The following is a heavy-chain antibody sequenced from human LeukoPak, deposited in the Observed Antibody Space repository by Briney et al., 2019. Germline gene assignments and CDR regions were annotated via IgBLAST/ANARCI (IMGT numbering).Heavy chain of an antibody. CDR2: IYSGGST. CDR3: ARVRPNYYGSGSYLDPNDAFDI. V-gene: IGHV3-53*01. J-gene: IGHJ3*02. Sequence: GGSLRLSCAASGFTVSSNYMSWVRQAPGKGLEWVSVIYSGGSTYYADSVKGRFTISRDNSKNTLYLQMNSLRAEDTAVYYCARVRPNYYGSGSYLDPNDAFDIWGQGTMVTVSS. D-gene: IGHD3-10*01. CDR1: GFTVSSNY.